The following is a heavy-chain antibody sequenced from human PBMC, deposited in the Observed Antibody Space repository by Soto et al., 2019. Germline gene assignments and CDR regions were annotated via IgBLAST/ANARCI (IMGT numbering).Heavy chain of an antibody. Sequence: QVQLVQSGLEVKKPGASVKVSCKTSGYTFTRDGLSWVRQAPGQGLEWRGWSSPYNNNTKYAQSFQGRVTMTTDTSTNTAYMELRSLTSADTAVYYCARDRRGLRSPYFGSQYFDSWGQGTLVTVSS. J-gene: IGHJ4*02. D-gene: IGHD1-26*01. V-gene: IGHV1-18*04. CDR1: GYTFTRDG. CDR2: SSPYNNNT. CDR3: ARDRRGLRSPYFGSQYFDS.